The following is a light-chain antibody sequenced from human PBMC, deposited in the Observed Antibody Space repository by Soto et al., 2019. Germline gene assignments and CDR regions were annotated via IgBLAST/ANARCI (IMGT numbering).Light chain of an antibody. Sequence: IVITHSPDSLAVSLVESATINCKSIHSFLFSSYNKNYLAWYQHKPGQPPKLLIYWASTRESGVPDRFSGSGSGTDFTLTISSLQAEDVAVYYCQQYYSPPFTFGPGTKVDIK. V-gene: IGKV4-1*01. CDR2: WAS. J-gene: IGKJ3*01. CDR1: HSFLFSSYNKNY. CDR3: QQYYSPPFT.